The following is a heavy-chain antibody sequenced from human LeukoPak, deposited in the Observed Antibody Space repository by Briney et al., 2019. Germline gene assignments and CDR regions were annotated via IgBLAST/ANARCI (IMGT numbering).Heavy chain of an antibody. V-gene: IGHV3-30*18. CDR2: ISYDGSYK. D-gene: IGHD6-13*01. CDR3: AKPYVAAAGTVISAFDI. Sequence: PGGSLRLSCAGSGFIFSNYGMHWVRQAPGKGLEWVAVISYDGSYKYYADSVKGRFTISRDDSKNTLYLQMNSLRAEDTAMYYCAKPYVAAAGTVISAFDIRGQGTMVTVSS. CDR1: GFIFSNYG. J-gene: IGHJ3*02.